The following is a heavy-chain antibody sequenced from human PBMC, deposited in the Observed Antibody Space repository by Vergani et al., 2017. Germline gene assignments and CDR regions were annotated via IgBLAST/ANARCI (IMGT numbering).Heavy chain of an antibody. D-gene: IGHD3-22*01. CDR2: ISYDGSNK. CDR1: GFTFSSYG. Sequence: QVQLVESGGGVVQPGRSLRLSCAASGFTFSSYGMHWVRQAPGKGLEWVAVISYDGSNKYYADSVKGRFTISRDNSKNTLYLQMNSLRAEDTAVYYCAKERFPYYYYSSGQGPLYFDYWGQGTLVTVSS. CDR3: AKERFPYYYYSSGQGPLYFDY. J-gene: IGHJ4*02. V-gene: IGHV3-30*18.